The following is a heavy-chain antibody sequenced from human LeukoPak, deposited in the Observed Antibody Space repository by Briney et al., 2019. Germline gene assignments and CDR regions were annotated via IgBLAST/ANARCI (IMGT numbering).Heavy chain of an antibody. Sequence: GGSLRLSCAASGFTFDDYTMHWVRQAPGKGLEWVSLISWDGVSTYYADSVKGRFTISRDNAKNLLYLQMDSLRVEDTAIYYCARDPRTVRIWGQGTLVTVSS. CDR2: ISWDGVST. CDR1: GFTFDDYT. CDR3: ARDPRTVRI. V-gene: IGHV3-43*01. D-gene: IGHD1-1*01. J-gene: IGHJ4*02.